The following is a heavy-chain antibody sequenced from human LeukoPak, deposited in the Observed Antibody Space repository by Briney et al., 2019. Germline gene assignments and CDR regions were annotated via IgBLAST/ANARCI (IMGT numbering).Heavy chain of an antibody. CDR3: ARDRDWNSHHDAFDI. D-gene: IGHD1-7*01. CDR1: GGTFSSYA. J-gene: IGHJ3*02. Sequence: GASVKVSCKASGGTFSSYAISWVRQAPGQGLEWMGGIIPIFGTANYAQKFQGRVTITADESTSTAYMELSGLRSEDTAVYYCARDRDWNSHHDAFDIWGQGTMVTVSS. V-gene: IGHV1-69*13. CDR2: IIPIFGTA.